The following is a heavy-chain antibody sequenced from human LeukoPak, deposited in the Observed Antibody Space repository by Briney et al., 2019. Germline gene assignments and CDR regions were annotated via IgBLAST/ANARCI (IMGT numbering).Heavy chain of an antibody. Sequence: PGGSLRLSCAASGFIFRSYGMSWVRQAPGEGLECVSVISASGATTNYADSVKGRLTISRDNSKNTLYLQMNGLRAEDTAVYYCAKARGDNYGHSEYWGQGTLVTVSS. J-gene: IGHJ4*02. CDR1: GFIFRSYG. CDR3: AKARGDNYGHSEY. V-gene: IGHV3-23*01. CDR2: ISASGATT. D-gene: IGHD5-18*01.